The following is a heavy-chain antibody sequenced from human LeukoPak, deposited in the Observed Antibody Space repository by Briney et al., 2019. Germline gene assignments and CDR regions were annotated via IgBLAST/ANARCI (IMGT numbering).Heavy chain of an antibody. CDR1: GYTFNVYY. Sequence: ASVKVSCKASGYTFNVYYIHWVRQAPGQGLEWMGWINPNSGGTNYAQKFQGRVTMTRDTSISTAYMELSRPRSDDTAVYYCARDSGSYGGYFDYWGQGTLVTVSS. CDR3: ARDSGSYGGYFDY. D-gene: IGHD1-26*01. J-gene: IGHJ4*02. V-gene: IGHV1-2*02. CDR2: INPNSGGT.